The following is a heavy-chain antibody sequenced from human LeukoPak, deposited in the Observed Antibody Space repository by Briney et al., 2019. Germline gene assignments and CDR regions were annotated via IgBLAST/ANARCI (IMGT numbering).Heavy chain of an antibody. CDR3: ARDFFGRDMVQGVYDY. V-gene: IGHV3-33*01. CDR1: GFTFSSYG. CDR2: IWYDGSNK. Sequence: PGGSLRLSCAASGFTFSSYGMHWVRQAPGKGLEWVAVIWYDGSNKYYADSVKGRFTISRDNSKNTLYLQMNSLRAEDTAVYYCARDFFGRDMVQGVYDYWGQGTLVTVSS. J-gene: IGHJ4*02. D-gene: IGHD3-10*01.